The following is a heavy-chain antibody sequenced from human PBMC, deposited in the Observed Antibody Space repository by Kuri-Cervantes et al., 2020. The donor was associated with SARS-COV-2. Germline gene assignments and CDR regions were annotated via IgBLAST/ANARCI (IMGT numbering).Heavy chain of an antibody. Sequence: GSLRLSCTVSGGSISASTYYWGWIRQPPGKGLEWIGGISYSGSTYYNPSLKSRVTISVDTSRNQFSLELSSVTAADTAVYYCARRKKDYYDFWSGASQFDPWGQGTLVT. CDR3: ARRKKDYYDFWSGASQFDP. CDR1: GGSISASTYY. CDR2: ISYSGST. V-gene: IGHV4-39*01. J-gene: IGHJ5*02. D-gene: IGHD3-3*01.